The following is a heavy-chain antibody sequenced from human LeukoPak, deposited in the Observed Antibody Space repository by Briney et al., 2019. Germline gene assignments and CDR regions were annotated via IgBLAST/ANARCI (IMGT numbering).Heavy chain of an antibody. CDR1: GFTFDDYA. D-gene: IGHD6-19*01. CDR2: ISWDGGST. CDR3: ANDIAAVAGTTSNFQH. Sequence: GGSLRLSCAASGFTFDDYAMHWVRQAPGKGLEWVSLISWDGGSTYYADSVKGRFTISRDNSKNSLYLQMNSLRAEDTALYYCANDIAAVAGTTSNFQHWGQGTLVTVSS. V-gene: IGHV3-43D*03. J-gene: IGHJ1*01.